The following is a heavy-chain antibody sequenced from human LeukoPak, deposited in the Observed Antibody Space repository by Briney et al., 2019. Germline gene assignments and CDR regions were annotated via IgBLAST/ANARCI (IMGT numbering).Heavy chain of an antibody. CDR1: GFPFSNYA. CDR3: ARSNSYAFDY. Sequence: PGGSLRLSCSASGFPFSNYAMFWVRQAPGKGLEWVSLISGSGGGTYYADSVKGRFTTSRDNSKNTLYLQMNSLRTEDTAVYYCARSNSYAFDYWGQGTLVTVSS. CDR2: ISGSGGGT. D-gene: IGHD3-16*01. J-gene: IGHJ4*02. V-gene: IGHV3-23*01.